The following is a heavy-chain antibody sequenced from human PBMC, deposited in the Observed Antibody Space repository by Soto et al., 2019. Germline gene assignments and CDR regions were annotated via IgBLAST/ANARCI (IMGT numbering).Heavy chain of an antibody. Sequence: PGESLKISCNASGYTFTSSWIGWVRQMPGKGLEWMGIIYPSNSETRFSPSFQGQVPLSADKSILTAYLQWSSLRAPDTALFYCERLVGATTSGFDCWGQGTLVNVSS. CDR1: GYTFTSSW. V-gene: IGHV5-51*01. J-gene: IGHJ4*02. CDR2: IYPSNSET. CDR3: ERLVGATTSGFDC. D-gene: IGHD1-26*01.